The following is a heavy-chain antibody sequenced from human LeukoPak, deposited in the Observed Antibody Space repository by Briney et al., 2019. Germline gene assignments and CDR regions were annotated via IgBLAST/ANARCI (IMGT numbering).Heavy chain of an antibody. V-gene: IGHV4-59*01. J-gene: IGHJ5*02. CDR3: ARSPGITIFGVVITNNWFDP. CDR2: IYYGGST. D-gene: IGHD3-3*01. CDR1: GGSISSYY. Sequence: PSETLSLTCTVSGGSISSYYWSWIRQPPGKGLEWIGYIYYGGSTNYNPSLKSRVTISVDTSKNQFSLKLSSVTAANTAVYYCARSPGITIFGVVITNNWFDPWGQGTLVTVSS.